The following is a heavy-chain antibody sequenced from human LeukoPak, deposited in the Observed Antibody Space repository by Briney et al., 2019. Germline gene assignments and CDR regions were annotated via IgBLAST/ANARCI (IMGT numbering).Heavy chain of an antibody. V-gene: IGHV4-59*01. J-gene: IGHJ3*02. Sequence: SETLSLTCTVSGRSISSYYWSWIRQPPGKGLEWIGYIYYSGSTNYNPSLKSRVTISVDTSKNQFSLKLSSVTAADTAVYYCARVLYYGSGSYYKGAFDIWGQGTMVTVSS. D-gene: IGHD3-10*01. CDR2: IYYSGST. CDR3: ARVLYYGSGSYYKGAFDI. CDR1: GRSISSYY.